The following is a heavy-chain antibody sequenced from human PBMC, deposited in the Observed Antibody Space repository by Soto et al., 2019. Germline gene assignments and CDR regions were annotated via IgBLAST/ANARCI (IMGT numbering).Heavy chain of an antibody. V-gene: IGHV3-23*01. CDR1: GLTFSSYA. Sequence: GGSLRLSCAASGLTFSSYAMTWVRQAPGKGLEWVSTIGGNGASIAYADSVKGRFTISRDNSRNTLFLQMNSLRAEDTAVYFCTSTIITGYWGQGTLVTVSS. CDR3: TSTIITGY. J-gene: IGHJ4*02. D-gene: IGHD1-1*01. CDR2: IGGNGASI.